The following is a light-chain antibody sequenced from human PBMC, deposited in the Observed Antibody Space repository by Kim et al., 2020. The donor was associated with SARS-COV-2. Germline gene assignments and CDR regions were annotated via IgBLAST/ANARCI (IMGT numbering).Light chain of an antibody. V-gene: IGKV3-15*01. CDR2: GAS. CDR1: QSVSSN. Sequence: SPGNRSTLSCMARQSVSSNFSWYQQTPGQAPRLLVYGASTRATGVPARFSGSGSGTEFTLTISSLQSEDFALYYWQQYNNWPPWTFSQGTKVDIK. J-gene: IGKJ1*01. CDR3: QQYNNWPPWT.